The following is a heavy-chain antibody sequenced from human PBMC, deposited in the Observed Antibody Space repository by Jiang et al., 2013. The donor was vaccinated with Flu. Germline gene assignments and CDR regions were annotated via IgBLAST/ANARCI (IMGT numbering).Heavy chain of an antibody. Sequence: SGSGLVKPSETLSLTCTVSGGSISSYYWSWIRQPPGKGLEWIGYIYYSGSTNYNPSLKSRVTISVDTSKNQFSLKLSSVTAADTAVYYCARRSLVRLGDTAMVQVFDYWGQGTLVTVSS. CDR2: IYYSGST. CDR1: GGSISSYY. D-gene: IGHD5-18*01. CDR3: ARRSLVRLGDTAMVQVFDY. J-gene: IGHJ4*02. V-gene: IGHV4-59*08.